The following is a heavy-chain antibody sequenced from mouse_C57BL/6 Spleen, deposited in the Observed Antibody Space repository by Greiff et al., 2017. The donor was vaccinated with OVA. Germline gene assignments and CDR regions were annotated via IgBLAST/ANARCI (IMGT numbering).Heavy chain of an antibody. V-gene: IGHV4-1*01. J-gene: IGHJ1*03. D-gene: IGHD4-1*01. CDR1: GIDFSRYW. CDR3: ARPDWDVLYWYFDV. CDR2: INPDSSTI. Sequence: EVKLLQSGGGLVQPGGSLKLSCAASGIDFSRYWMSWVRRAPGKGLEWIGEINPDSSTINYAPSLKDKFIISRDNAKNTLYLQMSKVRSEDTALYYCARPDWDVLYWYFDVWGTGTTVTVSS.